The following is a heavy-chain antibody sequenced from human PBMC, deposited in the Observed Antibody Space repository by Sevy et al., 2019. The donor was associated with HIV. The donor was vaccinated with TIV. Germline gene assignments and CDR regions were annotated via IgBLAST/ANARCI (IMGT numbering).Heavy chain of an antibody. J-gene: IGHJ4*02. CDR2: IRSKANGGTT. D-gene: IGHD3-10*01. CDR1: GFTFGDYA. CDR3: TRDDHGSEGGFDS. Sequence: GGSLRLSCTASGFTFGDYAMSWFRQAPGKGLEWVGLIRSKANGGTTEYAASVKGRFTISRDDSKSIAYLQMNSLKTEDTALYYCTRDDHGSEGGFDSWGQGTLVTVSS. V-gene: IGHV3-49*03.